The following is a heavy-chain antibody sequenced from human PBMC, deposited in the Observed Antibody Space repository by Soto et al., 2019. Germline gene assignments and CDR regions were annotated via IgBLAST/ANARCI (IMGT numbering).Heavy chain of an antibody. J-gene: IGHJ6*02. Sequence: SVKVSCKASGGTFSSYAVSWVRQAPGQGLEWMGGIIPIFGTANYAQRFQGRVTITADESTSTAYMELSSLRSEDTAVYYCARSPMVRGVIGYYYGMDFRGQGTSVTVSS. CDR2: IIPIFGTA. D-gene: IGHD3-10*01. V-gene: IGHV1-69*13. CDR3: ARSPMVRGVIGYYYGMDF. CDR1: GGTFSSYA.